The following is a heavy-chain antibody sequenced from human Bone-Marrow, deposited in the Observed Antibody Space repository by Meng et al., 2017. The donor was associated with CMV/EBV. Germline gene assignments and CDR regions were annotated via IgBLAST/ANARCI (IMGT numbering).Heavy chain of an antibody. J-gene: IGHJ4*02. V-gene: IGHV1-46*01. CDR1: GYTFTSYY. Sequence: ASVKVSCKASGYTFTSYYMHWVRQAPGQGLEWMGIINPSGGSTSYAQKFQGRVTMTRDTSTSTVYMELSSLRSEDTAVYYCARDRVMIVQKFSFDYWGQGTLVTFSS. D-gene: IGHD3-22*01. CDR3: ARDRVMIVQKFSFDY. CDR2: INPSGGST.